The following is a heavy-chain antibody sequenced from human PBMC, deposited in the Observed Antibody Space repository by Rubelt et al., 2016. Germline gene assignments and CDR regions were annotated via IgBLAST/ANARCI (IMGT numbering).Heavy chain of an antibody. CDR1: GYTFTSYY. CDR3: ARDLEIAVADNPLSGGWMDV. D-gene: IGHD6-19*01. V-gene: IGHV1-46*01. J-gene: IGHJ6*02. Sequence: QVQLVQSGAEVKKPGASVKVSCKASGYTFTSYYMHWVRQAPGQGLEWMGIINPSGGSTSYAQKFQGRVTMTRDTSTSTVYMERGSLRSEDTAVYYCARDLEIAVADNPLSGGWMDVWGQGTTVTVSS. CDR2: INPSGGST.